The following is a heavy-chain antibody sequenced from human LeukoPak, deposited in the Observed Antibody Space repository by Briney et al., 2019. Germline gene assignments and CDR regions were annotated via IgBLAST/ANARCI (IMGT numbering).Heavy chain of an antibody. CDR1: GFTFSSYG. CDR3: AKRYGDYGTFDY. J-gene: IGHJ4*02. D-gene: IGHD4-17*01. CDR2: IRYDGSNK. Sequence: GGSLRLSCAASGFTFSSYGMHWVRQAPGKGLEWVAFIRYDGSNKYYADSVKGRFTISRDNFKNTLYLQMNSLRAEDTAVYYCAKRYGDYGTFDYWGQGTLVTVSS. V-gene: IGHV3-30*02.